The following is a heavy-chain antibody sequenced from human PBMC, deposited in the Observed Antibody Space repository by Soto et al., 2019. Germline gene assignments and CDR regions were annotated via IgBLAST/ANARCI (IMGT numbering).Heavy chain of an antibody. D-gene: IGHD3-16*01. CDR1: GFTFSSYA. V-gene: IGHV3-23*01. J-gene: IGHJ4*02. CDR2: ISGSGGST. Sequence: GGSLRLSCAASGFTFSSYAMSWVRQAPGKGLEWVSAISGSGGSTYYADSVKGRFTISRDNSKNTLYLQMNSLRAEDTAVYYCAEAHRGYYDYIWGSHLGYWGQGTLVTVSS. CDR3: AEAHRGYYDYIWGSHLGY.